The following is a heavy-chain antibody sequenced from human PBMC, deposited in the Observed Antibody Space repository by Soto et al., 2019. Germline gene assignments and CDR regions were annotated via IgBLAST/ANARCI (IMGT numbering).Heavy chain of an antibody. V-gene: IGHV5-51*01. D-gene: IGHD3-16*01. Sequence: PGESLKISCKGSGYSFTSYWIGWVRQMPGEGLEWMGLIYPSDSDTRYSPSFQGQVTISVDKSFTTAYLQWSSLKASDTAIYYCALHEPMGLNPWGTYFDYWGQGTLVTVSS. CDR3: ALHEPMGLNPWGTYFDY. J-gene: IGHJ4*02. CDR1: GYSFTSYW. CDR2: IYPSDSDT.